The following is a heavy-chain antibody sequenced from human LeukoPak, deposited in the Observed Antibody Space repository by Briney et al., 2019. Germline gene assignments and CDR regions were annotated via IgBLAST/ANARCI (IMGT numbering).Heavy chain of an antibody. CDR2: INRHGNT. Sequence: SETLSLTCAVSGEPFSGYYWGWIRQPPGKGLELIGEINRHGNTDYNPSLKSRVPMSIDTSKNQFSLKLISVTAADTAVYYCARLVPERFFQLNPEGYYDYWGQGTLVTVSS. V-gene: IGHV4-34*01. J-gene: IGHJ4*02. D-gene: IGHD3-3*01. CDR3: ARLVPERFFQLNPEGYYDY. CDR1: GEPFSGYY.